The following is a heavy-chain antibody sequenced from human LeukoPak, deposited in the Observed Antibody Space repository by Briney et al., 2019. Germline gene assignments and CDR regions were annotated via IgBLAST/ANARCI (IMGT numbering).Heavy chain of an antibody. Sequence: GGSLRLSCAASGFTFSSYGMHWVRQAPGKGLEWVAVIWYDGSNKYYADSVKGRFTISRDNSKNTLYLQMNSLRAEDTAVYYCARLWNDGPIDCWGQGTLVTVSS. CDR3: ARLWNDGPIDC. J-gene: IGHJ4*02. CDR1: GFTFSSYG. CDR2: IWYDGSNK. D-gene: IGHD1-1*01. V-gene: IGHV3-33*01.